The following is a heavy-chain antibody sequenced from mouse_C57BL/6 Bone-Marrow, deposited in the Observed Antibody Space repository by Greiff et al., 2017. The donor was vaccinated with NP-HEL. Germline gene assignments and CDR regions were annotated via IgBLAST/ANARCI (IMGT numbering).Heavy chain of an antibody. CDR2: ISNGGGST. D-gene: IGHD2-4*01. CDR1: GFTFSDYY. Sequence: EVQVVESGGGLVQPGGSLKLSCAASGFTFSDYYMYWVRQTPEKRLEWVAYISNGGGSTYYPDTVKGRFTISRDNAKNTLYLQMSRLKSEDTDMYECARGYYYDCGWGYAMDYWGQGTSVTVSS. V-gene: IGHV5-12*01. J-gene: IGHJ4*01. CDR3: ARGYYYDCGWGYAMDY.